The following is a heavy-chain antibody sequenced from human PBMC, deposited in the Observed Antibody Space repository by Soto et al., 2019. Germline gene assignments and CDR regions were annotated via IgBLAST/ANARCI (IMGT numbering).Heavy chain of an antibody. D-gene: IGHD6-13*01. CDR3: AKDSKGHKPSYSSSWYGYYFDY. J-gene: IGHJ4*02. V-gene: IGHV3-30*18. Sequence: GGSLRLSCAASGFTFSSYGMHWVRQNPGKGLEWVAVISYDGSNKYYADSVKGRFTISRDNSKNTLYLQMNSLRAEDTAVYYCAKDSKGHKPSYSSSWYGYYFDYWGQGTLVTVSS. CDR1: GFTFSSYG. CDR2: ISYDGSNK.